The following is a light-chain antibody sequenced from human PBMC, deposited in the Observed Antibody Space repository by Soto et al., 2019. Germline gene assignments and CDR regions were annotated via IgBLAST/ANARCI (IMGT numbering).Light chain of an antibody. CDR3: QQYGNSSWT. CDR1: QSVSSN. V-gene: IGKV3-15*01. CDR2: GAF. Sequence: EIVMTQSPVTLSVSPGERVTLSCRASQSVSSNLAWYQQKPGQAPSLLIYGAFTRATGIPARFSGTGSGTDFTLTISRLEPEDFAVYYCQQYGNSSWTFGQGTKVDIK. J-gene: IGKJ1*01.